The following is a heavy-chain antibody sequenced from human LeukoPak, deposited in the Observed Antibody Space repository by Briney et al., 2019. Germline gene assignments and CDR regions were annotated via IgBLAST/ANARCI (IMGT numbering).Heavy chain of an antibody. CDR3: ARGGFSYYHGSGSHPY. Sequence: PSETLSLTCAVYGGPFSCYYWSWIRQPPGKGLEWIGEINHTGSTNYNPSLKRRVTISVDTSKNQFSLKLSSVTAADTAVYYCARGGFSYYHGSGSHPYWGQGALVTVSS. V-gene: IGHV4-34*01. D-gene: IGHD3-10*01. J-gene: IGHJ4*02. CDR1: GGPFSCYY. CDR2: INHTGST.